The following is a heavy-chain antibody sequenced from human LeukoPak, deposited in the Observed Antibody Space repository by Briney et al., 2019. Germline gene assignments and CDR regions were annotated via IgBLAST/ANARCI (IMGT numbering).Heavy chain of an antibody. J-gene: IGHJ3*02. CDR2: IKQDGSEE. V-gene: IGHV3-7*01. D-gene: IGHD1-26*01. Sequence: GGSLRLSCAASGFTFSSYWMTWVRQAPGKGLEWVANIKQDGSEENYVDSVKGRFTISRDNAKNSLYLQMNSLRAEDTAVYYCARYRFVVGATDSFDMWGQGTTVTVSS. CDR1: GFTFSSYW. CDR3: ARYRFVVGATDSFDM.